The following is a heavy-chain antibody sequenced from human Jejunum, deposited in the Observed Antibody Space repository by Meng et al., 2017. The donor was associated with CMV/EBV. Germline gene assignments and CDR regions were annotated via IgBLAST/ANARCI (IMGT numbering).Heavy chain of an antibody. CDR1: GVAISHYY. J-gene: IGHJ4*02. D-gene: IGHD6-19*01. V-gene: IGHV4-59*01. CDR2: VYSSGST. CDR3: ARSSGWMLDY. Sequence: QGRLQESGPGLVKPSQTLSITCTIPGVAISHYYWTWIRQSPGKGLEWIGYVYSSGSTNYNPSLKSRITISLDASKNQFSLSLTSVTAADTAVYYCARSSGWMLDYWGQGTLVTVSS.